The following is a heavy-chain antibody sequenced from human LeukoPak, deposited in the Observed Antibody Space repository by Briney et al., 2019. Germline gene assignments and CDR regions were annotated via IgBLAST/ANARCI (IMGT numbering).Heavy chain of an antibody. D-gene: IGHD3-22*01. J-gene: IGHJ5*02. CDR2: IYYSGST. CDR1: HDSFSSHY. CDR3: ARAPNYYDSSGYYDEAYWFDP. V-gene: IGHV4-59*11. Sequence: KSSETLSLTCAVSHDSFSSHYWTWIRQPPGKGLEWIGYIYYSGSTNYNPSLKSRVTISVDTSKNQFSLKLSSVTAADTAVYYCARAPNYYDSSGYYDEAYWFDPWGQGTLVTVSS.